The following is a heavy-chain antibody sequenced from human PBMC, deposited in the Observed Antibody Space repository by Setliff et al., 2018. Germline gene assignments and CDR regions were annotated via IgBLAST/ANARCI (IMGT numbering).Heavy chain of an antibody. CDR2: IYYSGST. CDR3: ARSAGYSSSWYNYYYGMDV. D-gene: IGHD6-13*01. J-gene: IGHJ6*02. CDR1: GGSISSGGYC. V-gene: IGHV4-31*03. Sequence: SETLSLTCTVSGGSISSGGYCWSWIRQHPGKGLEWIGYIYYSGSTYYNPSLKSRVTISVDTSKNQFSLKLSSVTAADTAVYYCARSAGYSSSWYNYYYGMDVWGQGTTVTVSS.